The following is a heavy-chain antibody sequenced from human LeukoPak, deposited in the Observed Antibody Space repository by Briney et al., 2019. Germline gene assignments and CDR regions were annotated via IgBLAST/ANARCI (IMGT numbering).Heavy chain of an antibody. D-gene: IGHD6-19*01. J-gene: IGHJ4*02. Sequence: GGSLRLSCAASGFTFSDHYMDWVRQAPGKGLEWVGRIRNKANSYTTEYAASGKGRFTISRDDLKRSLYLQMNSMKTEDTAVYYCARDRLSSGWETFDYWGQGTLVTVSS. CDR3: ARDRLSSGWETFDY. V-gene: IGHV3-72*01. CDR2: IRNKANSYTT. CDR1: GFTFSDHY.